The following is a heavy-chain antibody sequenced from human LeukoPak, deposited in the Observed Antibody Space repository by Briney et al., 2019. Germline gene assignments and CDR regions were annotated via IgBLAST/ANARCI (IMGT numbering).Heavy chain of an antibody. V-gene: IGHV3-9*01. CDR1: GFTFDDYA. CDR3: AKDNSFGIGGLLDY. Sequence: GGSLRLSCAASGFTFDDYAMHWVRQAPGKGLEWVSGISWNSGSIGYADSVKGRFTISRDNAKNSLYLRMNSLRAEDTALYYCAKDNSFGIGGLLDYWGQGTLVTVSS. J-gene: IGHJ4*02. CDR2: ISWNSGSI. D-gene: IGHD3-3*01.